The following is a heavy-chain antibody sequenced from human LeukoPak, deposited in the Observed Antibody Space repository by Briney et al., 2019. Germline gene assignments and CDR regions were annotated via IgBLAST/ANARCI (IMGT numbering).Heavy chain of an antibody. J-gene: IGHJ4*02. D-gene: IGHD6-19*01. Sequence: GGSLRLSCAASGFTFSSYAMSWVRQAPGKGLEWVSTISGSGGSTYYADSVKGRFTISRDKSKNTLWLQMNRLRAEDTAVYYCAKGAYNSGWYVDFDYWGQGTLVTVSS. CDR3: AKGAYNSGWYVDFDY. V-gene: IGHV3-23*01. CDR1: GFTFSSYA. CDR2: ISGSGGST.